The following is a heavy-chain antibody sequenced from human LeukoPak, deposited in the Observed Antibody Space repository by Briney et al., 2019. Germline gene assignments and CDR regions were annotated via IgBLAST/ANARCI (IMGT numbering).Heavy chain of an antibody. V-gene: IGHV1-2*02. J-gene: IGHJ4*02. D-gene: IGHD1-26*01. CDR2: INPNSGGT. CDR3: AFGSYSVGLFDF. Sequence: GASVTVSCTSSGYTFTGYYMHWVRQAPGQGLDWMGWINPNSGGTNYAQKFQGRVTMTRDTSISTAYMELSRLTSDDTAVYFCAFGSYSVGLFDFWGQGTLVTVSS. CDR1: GYTFTGYY.